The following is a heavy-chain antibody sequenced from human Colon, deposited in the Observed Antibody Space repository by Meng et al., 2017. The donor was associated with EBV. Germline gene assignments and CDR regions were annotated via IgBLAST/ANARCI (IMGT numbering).Heavy chain of an antibody. CDR1: GDSITTNGYY. J-gene: IGHJ4*02. Sequence: LQLQEPGPGLLKPSETLSLTCRVSGDSITTNGYYWGWIRQSPGKGLEWIGSIFYSGNTYFNPSLKTRVTISVDTSKNQFSLKLSSVTAADTAIYYCARERGGVTRDFDSWGQGALVTVSS. D-gene: IGHD3-16*01. CDR3: ARERGGVTRDFDS. CDR2: IFYSGNT. V-gene: IGHV4-39*07.